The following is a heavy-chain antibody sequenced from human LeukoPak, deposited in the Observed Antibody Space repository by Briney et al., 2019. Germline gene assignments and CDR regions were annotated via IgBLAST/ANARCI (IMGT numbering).Heavy chain of an antibody. V-gene: IGHV1-2*02. CDR1: GGTFSSYA. CDR2: INPNSGGT. Sequence: GSSVKVSCKASGGTFSSYAISWVRQAPGQGLEWMGWINPNSGGTNYAQKFQGRVTMTRDTSISTAYMELSRLRSDDTAVYYCARGRRVGATGNWFDPWGQGTLVTVSS. J-gene: IGHJ5*02. CDR3: ARGRRVGATGNWFDP. D-gene: IGHD1-26*01.